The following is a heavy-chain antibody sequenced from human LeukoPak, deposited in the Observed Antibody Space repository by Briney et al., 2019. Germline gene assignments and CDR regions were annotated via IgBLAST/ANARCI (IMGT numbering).Heavy chain of an antibody. V-gene: IGHV1-69*01. CDR2: FIPIFGTA. J-gene: IGHJ4*02. Sequence: SVKVSCKASGGTFSSYAISWVRQAPGQGLEWMGGFIPIFGTANYAQKFQGRVTITADESTSTAYMELSSLRSEDTAVYYCARGSWDYDSSGYYCAIDYWGQGTLVTVSS. D-gene: IGHD3-22*01. CDR3: ARGSWDYDSSGYYCAIDY. CDR1: GGTFSSYA.